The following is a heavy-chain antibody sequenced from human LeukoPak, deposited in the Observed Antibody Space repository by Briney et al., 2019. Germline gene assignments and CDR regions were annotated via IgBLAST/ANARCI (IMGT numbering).Heavy chain of an antibody. CDR1: GGSISSSSYY. D-gene: IGHD6-19*01. J-gene: IGHJ4*02. Sequence: SETLSLTCTVSGGSISSSSYYWGWIRQPPGKGLEWIGYIYYSGSTNYNPSLKSRVTISVDTSKNQFSLKLSSVTAADTAVYYCARGLSGWHFDYWGQGTLVTVSS. V-gene: IGHV4-61*05. CDR3: ARGLSGWHFDY. CDR2: IYYSGST.